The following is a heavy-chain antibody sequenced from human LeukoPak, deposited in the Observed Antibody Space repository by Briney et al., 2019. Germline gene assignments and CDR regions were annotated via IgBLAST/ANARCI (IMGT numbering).Heavy chain of an antibody. CDR1: GFTFSSYA. CDR3: AKIPDYDFWSGYPYFDY. CDR2: IIVSGGST. Sequence: GGSLRLSCAASGFTFSSYAMSWVRQAPGEGLGWVSAIIVSGGSTYYADSVKSRFTISRDNSKSTLYLQMNTLRAENTAAYYSAKIPDYDFWSGYPYFDYCGQGTLVTVSS. V-gene: IGHV3-23*01. D-gene: IGHD3-3*01. J-gene: IGHJ4*02.